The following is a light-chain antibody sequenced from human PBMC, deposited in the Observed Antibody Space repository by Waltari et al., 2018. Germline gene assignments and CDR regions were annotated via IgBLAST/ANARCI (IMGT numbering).Light chain of an antibody. J-gene: IGLJ3*02. CDR3: AAWDDSLNGWV. Sequence: QSVLTQPPSASGTPGQRVTVSCSGSTSNIGRNSVHWYQQLPGTAPKLLIYNNNERPSGVPDRFSGSKSGTSASLAISGLQSEDEADYYCAAWDDSLNGWVFGGGTKVTVL. V-gene: IGLV1-44*01. CDR1: TSNIGRNS. CDR2: NNN.